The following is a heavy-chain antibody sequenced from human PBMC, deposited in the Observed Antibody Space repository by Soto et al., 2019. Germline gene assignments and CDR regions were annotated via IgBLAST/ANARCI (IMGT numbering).Heavy chain of an antibody. CDR2: IYYSGSS. CDR3: ARFYGDYANWFDP. V-gene: IGHV4-61*01. J-gene: IGHJ5*02. CDR1: GGSVSSGSYY. Sequence: SETLSLTCTVSGGSVSSGSYYWGWIRQPPGKGLELIGYIYYSGSSNYNPSLKSRVTISVDTSKNQFSLKLSSVTAADTAVYYCARFYGDYANWFDPWGQGTLVTVSS. D-gene: IGHD4-17*01.